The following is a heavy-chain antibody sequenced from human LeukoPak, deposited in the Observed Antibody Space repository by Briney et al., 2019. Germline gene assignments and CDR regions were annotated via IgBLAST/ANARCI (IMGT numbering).Heavy chain of an antibody. D-gene: IGHD3-10*01. CDR2: MNPNSGNT. J-gene: IGHJ6*02. V-gene: IGHV1-8*01. Sequence: GALVKVSCKASGYTFTSYDINWVRQATGQGLKWMGWMNPNSGNTGYARKFQGRVTMTRNTSISTAYMELSSLRSEDTAVYYCARIRITMVRGVIITDYGMDVWGQGTTVTVSS. CDR1: GYTFTSYD. CDR3: ARIRITMVRGVIITDYGMDV.